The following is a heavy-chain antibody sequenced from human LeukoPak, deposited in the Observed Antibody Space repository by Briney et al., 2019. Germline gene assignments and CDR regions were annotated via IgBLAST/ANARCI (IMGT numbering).Heavy chain of an antibody. CDR1: GFTFTRSA. V-gene: IGHV1-58*02. CDR2: IVVGSGNT. J-gene: IGHJ3*02. D-gene: IGHD5-24*01. Sequence: GTSVKVSCKASGFTFTRSAMQWVRQARGQRLEWIGWIVVGSGNTNYAQTFQERVTITRDMSTSTAYMELSSLRAEDTAVYYCARLLGMVTTYDIWGQGTMVTVSS. CDR3: ARLLGMVTTYDI.